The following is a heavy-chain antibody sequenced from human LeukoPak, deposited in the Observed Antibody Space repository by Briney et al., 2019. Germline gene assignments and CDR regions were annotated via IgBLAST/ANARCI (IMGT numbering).Heavy chain of an antibody. CDR3: AREDYYHSSGYHFDY. J-gene: IGHJ4*02. CDR1: GGSISSSSYY. CDR2: IYYSGST. D-gene: IGHD3-22*01. V-gene: IGHV4-39*02. Sequence: SETLSLTCTVSGGSISSSSYYWGWIRQPPGKGLEWIGSIYYSGSTYYNPSLKSRVTISVDTSKNQFSLKLSSVTAADTAVYYCAREDYYHSSGYHFDYWGQGTQVTVSS.